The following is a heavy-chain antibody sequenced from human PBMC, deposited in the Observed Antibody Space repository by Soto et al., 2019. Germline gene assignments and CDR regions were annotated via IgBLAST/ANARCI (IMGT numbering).Heavy chain of an antibody. CDR3: AKPYYDSSGYPYYFDY. J-gene: IGHJ4*02. V-gene: IGHV3-23*01. CDR1: GLTFSSYG. Sequence: GSLRLSCEASGLTFSSYGMHWVRQATGKGLEWVSAITYDGSSKYYADSVKGRFTISRDNSKNTLYLQMNSLRAEDTAVYYCAKPYYDSSGYPYYFDYWGQGTLVTVSS. D-gene: IGHD3-22*01. CDR2: ITYDGSSK.